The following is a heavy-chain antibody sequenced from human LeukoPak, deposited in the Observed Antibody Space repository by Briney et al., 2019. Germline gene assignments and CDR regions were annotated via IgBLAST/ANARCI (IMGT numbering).Heavy chain of an antibody. CDR1: GFTFSSYG. V-gene: IGHV3-30*03. CDR2: ISYDGSNK. CDR3: ARRRYSVYDFDY. Sequence: GGSLRLSCAASGFTFSSYGMHWVRQAPGKGLEWVAVISYDGSNKYYADSVKGRFTISRDNSKNTLYLQMNSLRAEDTAVYYCARRRYSVYDFDYWGQGTLVTVSS. J-gene: IGHJ4*02. D-gene: IGHD5/OR15-5a*01.